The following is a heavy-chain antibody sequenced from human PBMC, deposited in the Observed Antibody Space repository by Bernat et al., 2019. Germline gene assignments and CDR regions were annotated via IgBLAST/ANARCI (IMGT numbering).Heavy chain of an antibody. D-gene: IGHD3-22*01. CDR2: IWTGGNKE. CDR1: GFAFSYFG. Sequence: QVHLVESGGGVVQPGRSLRLSCAASGFAFSYFGIHWVRQAPGKGLEWVAVIWTGGNKEFYADSVKGRFAISRDDSKNTVYLHMNTLRVEDTAVYHCARDIDTSGHYYFDYWGQGTLVTLSS. CDR3: ARDIDTSGHYYFDY. J-gene: IGHJ4*01. V-gene: IGHV3-33*08.